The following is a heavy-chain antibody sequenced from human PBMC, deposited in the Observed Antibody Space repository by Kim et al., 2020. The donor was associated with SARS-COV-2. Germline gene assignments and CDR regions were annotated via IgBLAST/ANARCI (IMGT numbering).Heavy chain of an antibody. J-gene: IGHJ4*02. CDR1: GFTFSSYW. CDR3: ASHSGGYDWDKFDY. V-gene: IGHV3-74*01. Sequence: GGSLRLSCVASGFTFSSYWMHWVRQAPGKGLVWVSRVSGGGGSTSYAGSVKGRFTISRDNAKNTMYLQMNSLRAEDTAVYYCASHSGGYDWDKFDYWGQGTLVTVSS. D-gene: IGHD3-16*01. CDR2: VSGGGGST.